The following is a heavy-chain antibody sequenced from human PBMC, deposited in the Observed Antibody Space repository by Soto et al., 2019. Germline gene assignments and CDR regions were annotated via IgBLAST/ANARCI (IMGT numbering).Heavy chain of an antibody. V-gene: IGHV5-51*01. D-gene: IGHD2-21*02. J-gene: IGHJ4*02. Sequence: GESLKISCKGSGYICNNAWIAWVRQMRGKGLELMGIIYPFDSETRYSPSFLGEFTISADNSINTAYLQWSSLRASKTAMYYCARHGDYRRSEFWGQGTLVTVSS. CDR1: GYICNNAW. CDR3: ARHGDYRRSEF. CDR2: IYPFDSET.